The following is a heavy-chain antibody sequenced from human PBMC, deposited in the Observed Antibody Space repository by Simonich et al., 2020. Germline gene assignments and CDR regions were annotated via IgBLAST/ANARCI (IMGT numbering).Heavy chain of an antibody. D-gene: IGHD2-15*01. V-gene: IGHV4-39*01. CDR3: AGHKGYCSGGSCYSHWYFDL. J-gene: IGHJ2*01. Sequence: QLQLQESGPGLVKPSETLSLTCTVSGGSISSSSYYWGWIRQPPGKGLEWIGSIYYSGSTYYHPSLKSRVTISVDTSKNQFSLKLSSVTDADTAVYYCAGHKGYCSGGSCYSHWYFDLWGRGTLVTVSS. CDR2: IYYSGST. CDR1: GGSISSSSYY.